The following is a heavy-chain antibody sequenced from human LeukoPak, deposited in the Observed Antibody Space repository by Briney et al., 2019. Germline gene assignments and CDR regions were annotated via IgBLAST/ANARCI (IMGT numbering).Heavy chain of an antibody. CDR3: ANVSTSYSSGWSGVDY. V-gene: IGHV4-30-4*08. CDR1: GGSISSDDYY. CDR2: IYYSGST. J-gene: IGHJ4*02. Sequence: SQTLSLTCTVSGGSISSDDYYWSWIRQPPGRGREWIGYIYYSGSTYYKPCLKSRVTILVDTSKNQFSLKLSSVTAADTAVYYCANVSTSYSSGWSGVDYWGQGTLVTVSS. D-gene: IGHD6-19*01.